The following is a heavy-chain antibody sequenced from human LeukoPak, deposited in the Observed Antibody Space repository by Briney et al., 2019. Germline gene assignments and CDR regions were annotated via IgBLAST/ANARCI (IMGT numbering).Heavy chain of an antibody. CDR1: GGSISSYY. D-gene: IGHD6-19*01. J-gene: IGHJ4*02. Sequence: PSETLSLTCTVSGGSISSYYWSWIRQPAGKGLEWIGRVYSSGSTKYNPSLKSRVTISVDTSKNQFSLKLSSVTAADTAVYYCARENSSGHDYWGQGTLVTVSS. V-gene: IGHV4-4*07. CDR2: VYSSGST. CDR3: ARENSSGHDY.